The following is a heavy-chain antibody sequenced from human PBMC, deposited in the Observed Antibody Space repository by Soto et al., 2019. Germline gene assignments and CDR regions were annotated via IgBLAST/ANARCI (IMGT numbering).Heavy chain of an antibody. D-gene: IGHD3-22*01. CDR1: GGSISSYY. J-gene: IGHJ5*02. CDR2: IYYSGST. CDR3: ARIYDSSGYYPNWFDP. V-gene: IGHV4-59*01. Sequence: SETLSLTCTVSGGSISSYYWSWIRQPPGKGLEWIGYIYYSGSTNYNPSLKSRVTISVDTSKNQFSLKLSSVTAAGTAVYYCARIYDSSGYYPNWFDPWGKGTLVTVSS.